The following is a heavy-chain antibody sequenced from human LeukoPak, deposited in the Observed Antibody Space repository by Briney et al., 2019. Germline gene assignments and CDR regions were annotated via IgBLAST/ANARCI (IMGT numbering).Heavy chain of an antibody. CDR2: INPSGGST. J-gene: IGHJ4*02. CDR1: GYTFTSYY. V-gene: IGHV1-46*01. D-gene: IGHD6-13*01. CDR3: ARDFFPIVDSSWYEIGY. Sequence: GASVKVSCKASGYTFTSYYMHWVRQAPGQGLEWMGIINPSGGSTSYAQKFQGRVTMTRDTSTSTAYMELSSLRSEDTAVYYCARDFFPIVDSSWYEIGYWGQGTLVTVSS.